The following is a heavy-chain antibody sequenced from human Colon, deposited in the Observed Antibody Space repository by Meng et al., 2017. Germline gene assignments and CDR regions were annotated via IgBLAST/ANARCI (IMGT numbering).Heavy chain of an antibody. CDR1: GFTFSSYG. CDR3: ARGPTVNDLDY. D-gene: IGHD4-17*01. J-gene: IGHJ4*02. CDR2: IWYDGSNK. Sequence: GESLKISCAASGFTFSSYGMHGVRQAPGKGLEWVAVIWYDGSNKYYADSVKGRFTISRDNSKNTLYLQMNSLRAEDTAVYYCARGPTVNDLDYWGQGTLVTVSS. V-gene: IGHV3-33*01.